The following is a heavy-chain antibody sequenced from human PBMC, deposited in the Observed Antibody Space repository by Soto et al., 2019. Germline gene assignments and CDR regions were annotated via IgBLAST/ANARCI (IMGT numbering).Heavy chain of an antibody. D-gene: IGHD6-19*01. CDR1: GFAFSTYA. CDR2: ISGDGRDK. V-gene: IGHV3-30*18. CDR3: AKDRTPVADYYFDY. J-gene: IGHJ4*02. Sequence: GGSLRLSCVASGFAFSTYAMHWVRQAPGKGLEWVAVISGDGRDKHHADSVKGRFTISRDNSKNTLYLQMNSLRAEDTAVYYCAKDRTPVADYYFDYWGQGTLVTVSS.